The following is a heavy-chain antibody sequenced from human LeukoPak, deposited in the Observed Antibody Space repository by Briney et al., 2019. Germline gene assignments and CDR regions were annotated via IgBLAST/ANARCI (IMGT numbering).Heavy chain of an antibody. J-gene: IGHJ6*03. V-gene: IGHV4-34*01. CDR3: VRGRSSMVRGYYYYYMDV. D-gene: IGHD3-10*01. CDR2: INHSGST. Sequence: SETLSLTCAVYGGSFSGYYWSWIRQPPGKGLEWIGEINHSGSTNYNPSLKSRVTISVDTSKNQFSLKLSSVTAADTAVYYCVRGRSSMVRGYYYYYMDVWGKGTTVTISS. CDR1: GGSFSGYY.